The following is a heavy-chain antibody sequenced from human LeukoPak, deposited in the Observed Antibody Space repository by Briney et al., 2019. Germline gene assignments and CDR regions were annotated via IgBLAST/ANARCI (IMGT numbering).Heavy chain of an antibody. Sequence: PSETLSLTCTVSGGSISSYYWSWIRQPAGKGLEWIGRIYTSGSTNYNPSLKSRVTISIDTSKNQFSLKLSSVTAADTAVYYCARANGGYDLGYFDYWGQGTLVTVSS. CDR3: ARANGGYDLGYFDY. CDR1: GGSISSYY. D-gene: IGHD5-12*01. CDR2: IYTSGST. J-gene: IGHJ4*02. V-gene: IGHV4-4*07.